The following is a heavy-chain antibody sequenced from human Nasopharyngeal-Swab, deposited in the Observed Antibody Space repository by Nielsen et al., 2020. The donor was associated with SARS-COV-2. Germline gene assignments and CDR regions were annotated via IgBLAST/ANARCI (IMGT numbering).Heavy chain of an antibody. J-gene: IGHJ4*02. CDR2: INSDGSNT. CDR3: ARSYNPGGFGWLLSND. D-gene: IGHD3-9*01. CDR1: GFTFSAYW. V-gene: IGHV3-74*01. Sequence: GESLKISCTASGFTFSAYWMYWVRQAPGKGLVRVSRINSDGSNTAYADSVKGRFTISRGNSKNTLYLQMNSLTVDDTAVYYCARSYNPGGFGWLLSNDWGQGTLVTVSS.